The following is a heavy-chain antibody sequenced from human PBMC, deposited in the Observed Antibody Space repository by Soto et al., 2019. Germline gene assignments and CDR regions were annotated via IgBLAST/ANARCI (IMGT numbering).Heavy chain of an antibody. CDR3: ARKIAASFPPDY. CDR1: GFTFSGYS. Sequence: GGSLRLSCAASGFTFSGYSMNWVRQAPGKGLEWVSSISSSSSYIYYADSVKGRFTISRDNAKNSLYLQMNSLRAEDTAVYYCARKIAASFPPDYWGQGTLVTVSS. V-gene: IGHV3-21*01. D-gene: IGHD6-13*01. J-gene: IGHJ4*02. CDR2: ISSSSSYI.